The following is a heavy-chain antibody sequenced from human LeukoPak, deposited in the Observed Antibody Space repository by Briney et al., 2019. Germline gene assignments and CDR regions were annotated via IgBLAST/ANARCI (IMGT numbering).Heavy chain of an antibody. CDR1: GYTFTSYD. CDR3: ARVPTVTAEDWFDP. CDR2: MNPSSGGT. Sequence: ASVKVSCKASGYTFTSYDINWVRQATGQGLEWMGWMNPSSGGTNYAQKFQGRVTMTRDTSISTAYMELSRLRSDDTAVYYCARVPTVTAEDWFDPWGQGTLVTVSS. V-gene: IGHV1-2*02. D-gene: IGHD4-17*01. J-gene: IGHJ5*02.